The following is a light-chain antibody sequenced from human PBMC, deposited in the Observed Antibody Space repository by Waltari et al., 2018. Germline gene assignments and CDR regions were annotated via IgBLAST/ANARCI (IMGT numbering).Light chain of an antibody. Sequence: ETVLTQSPATLSLSPGERATLSCRACQSVTSWLAWYQQKPGQAPRLLIYDASNRASGIPARFIGSGSGTDFTLTISSLEPEDFAVYYCQQRDNWPPVYTFGQGTKLEIK. CDR3: QQRDNWPPVYT. CDR2: DAS. J-gene: IGKJ2*01. CDR1: QSVTSW. V-gene: IGKV3-11*01.